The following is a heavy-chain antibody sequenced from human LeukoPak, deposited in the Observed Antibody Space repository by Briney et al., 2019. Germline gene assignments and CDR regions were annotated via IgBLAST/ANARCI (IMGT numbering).Heavy chain of an antibody. CDR2: ISYDGSNK. J-gene: IGHJ4*02. CDR3: ARVPGRMVYAPIPY. V-gene: IGHV3-30-3*01. Sequence: QSGGSLRLSCAASGFTFSSYAMHWVRQAPGKGLEWVAVISYDGSNKYYADSVKGRFTISRDNSKNTLYLQMNSLRAGDTAVYYCARVPGRMVYAPIPYWGQGTLVTVSS. CDR1: GFTFSSYA. D-gene: IGHD2-8*01.